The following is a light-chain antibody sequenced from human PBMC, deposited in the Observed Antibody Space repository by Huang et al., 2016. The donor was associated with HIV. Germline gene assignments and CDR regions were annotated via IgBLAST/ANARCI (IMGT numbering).Light chain of an antibody. Sequence: EIVMTQSPATLSVSPGERATLSCRASQGVSNNIGWYQQKPGQTSRLLIHGASTRATGIPAKFSGRGSGTDFTLTITSLQPEDSAVYYCQHYNNWPPWTFGPGTQVEI. CDR3: QHYNNWPPWT. CDR1: QGVSNN. J-gene: IGKJ1*01. V-gene: IGKV3D-15*01. CDR2: GAS.